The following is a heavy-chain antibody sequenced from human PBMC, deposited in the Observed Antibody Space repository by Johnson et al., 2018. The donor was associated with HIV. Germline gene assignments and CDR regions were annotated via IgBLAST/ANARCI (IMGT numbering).Heavy chain of an antibody. CDR1: GFIFDDHG. CDR3: ARATYYYDFSGYLTRPRAFDM. Sequence: VQLVESGGGVVRPGGSLRLSCAASGFIFDDHGMTWVRQAPGKGLEWVSGINWTGGSIGYADSVKGRFTISRDNAKNSLYLEMNSLRVEDTALYYCARATYYYDFSGYLTRPRAFDMWGQGTLVTVSS. CDR2: INWTGGSI. J-gene: IGHJ3*02. V-gene: IGHV3-20*04. D-gene: IGHD3-22*01.